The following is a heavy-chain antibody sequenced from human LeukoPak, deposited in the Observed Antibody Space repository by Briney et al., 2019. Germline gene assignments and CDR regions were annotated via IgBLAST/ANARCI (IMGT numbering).Heavy chain of an antibody. CDR2: IYYSGST. J-gene: IGHJ5*02. Sequence: SETLSLTCTVSGGSISSYYWSWIRQPPGKGLEWIGYIYYSGSTNYNPSLKSRVTISVDTSKNQFSLKLSSVTAADTAVYYCASQYYYDSSGYRNWFDPWGQGTLVTVSS. V-gene: IGHV4-59*12. CDR1: GGSISSYY. D-gene: IGHD3-22*01. CDR3: ASQYYYDSSGYRNWFDP.